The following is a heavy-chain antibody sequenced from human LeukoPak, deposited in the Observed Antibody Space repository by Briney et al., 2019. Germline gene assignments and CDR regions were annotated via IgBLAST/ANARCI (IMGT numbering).Heavy chain of an antibody. CDR2: IGSSSSPI. D-gene: IGHD4-11*01. CDR3: ARDQAYSFDY. V-gene: IGHV3-48*01. J-gene: IGHJ4*02. Sequence: GGSLRLSCGASGFTFSAYSMNWVRQAPEKGLEWVSYIGSSSSPIYYADSVKGRFTISRDNAKNSLYLQMDSLRAEDTAVYYCARDQAYSFDYWGQGTLVTVSS. CDR1: GFTFSAYS.